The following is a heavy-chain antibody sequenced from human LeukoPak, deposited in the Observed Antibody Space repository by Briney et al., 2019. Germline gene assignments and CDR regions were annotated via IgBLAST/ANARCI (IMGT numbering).Heavy chain of an antibody. D-gene: IGHD2-2*01. V-gene: IGHV5-51*01. Sequence: GESLRISCKGSEYPFTNYWIGWVRQMPGKGLEWMGIIYPGDSDTRYSPSFQGQVTISADKSIRTAYLQWSSLKASDTAIYYCARAAVEPTIYYFDYWGQGTLVTVSS. CDR3: ARAAVEPTIYYFDY. CDR1: EYPFTNYW. J-gene: IGHJ4*02. CDR2: IYPGDSDT.